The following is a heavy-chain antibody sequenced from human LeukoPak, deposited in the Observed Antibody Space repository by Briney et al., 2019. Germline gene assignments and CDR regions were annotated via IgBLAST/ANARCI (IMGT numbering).Heavy chain of an antibody. Sequence: SETLSLTCAVYGGSFSGYYWSWIRQPPGKGLEWIGEINHSGSTNYNPSLKSRVTISVDTSKNQFSLKLSSVTAADTAVYYCARMSGNSEGWFDPWGQGTLVTVSS. D-gene: IGHD4-23*01. J-gene: IGHJ5*02. CDR2: INHSGST. CDR3: ARMSGNSEGWFDP. CDR1: GGSFSGYY. V-gene: IGHV4-34*01.